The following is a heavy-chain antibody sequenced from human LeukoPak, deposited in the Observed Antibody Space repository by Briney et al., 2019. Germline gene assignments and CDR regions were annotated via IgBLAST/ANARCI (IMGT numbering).Heavy chain of an antibody. J-gene: IGHJ4*02. V-gene: IGHV1-46*04. Sequence: ASVQVSCKASGYTFTNYYIHWMRQAPGQGLEWVGIINLRAVTTRYAQKLQGRITVTRDTSTSTVYMEMSSLRSEDTAVYFCAREGAAEAKNFDYWGQGTLVIVSS. CDR3: AREGAAEAKNFDY. D-gene: IGHD6-25*01. CDR2: INLRAVTT. CDR1: GYTFTNYY.